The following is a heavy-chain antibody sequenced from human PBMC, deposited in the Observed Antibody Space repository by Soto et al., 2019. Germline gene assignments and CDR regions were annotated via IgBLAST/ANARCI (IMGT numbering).Heavy chain of an antibody. J-gene: IGHJ6*02. CDR1: GYTFTGYY. D-gene: IGHD5-12*01. CDR3: ARGERGASGYDSSEHYYYYGMDV. CDR2: INPNSGGT. V-gene: IGHV1-2*04. Sequence: ASVKVFCKASGYTFTGYYMHWVRQAPGQGLEWMGWINPNSGGTNYAQKFQGWVTMTRDTSISTAYMELSRLRSDDPAVYYCARGERGASGYDSSEHYYYYGMDVWGQGTTVTVSS.